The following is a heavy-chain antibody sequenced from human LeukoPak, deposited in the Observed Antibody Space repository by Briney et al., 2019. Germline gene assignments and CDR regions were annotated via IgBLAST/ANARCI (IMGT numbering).Heavy chain of an antibody. V-gene: IGHV1-18*01. D-gene: IGHD2-8*01. Sequence: GASVKVSCKASGYTFTSYGISWVRQAPGQGLEWMGWISGYNGNTNYALNLQGRVTITADKSTSTTYMELSSLRSEDTAVYYCASARQRHCTNGVCPSLTDSWGQGTLVTVSS. CDR2: ISGYNGNT. J-gene: IGHJ4*02. CDR1: GYTFTSYG. CDR3: ASARQRHCTNGVCPSLTDS.